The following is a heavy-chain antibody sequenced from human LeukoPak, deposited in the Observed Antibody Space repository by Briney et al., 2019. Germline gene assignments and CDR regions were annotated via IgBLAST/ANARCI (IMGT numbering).Heavy chain of an antibody. D-gene: IGHD6-19*01. CDR1: GDSVSSNNGA. CDR3: ARDLGNTGWYTFDY. J-gene: IGHJ4*02. CDR2: TYYRSKWYN. Sequence: SQTPSLICDISGDSVSSNNGAWNWIRQSPSRGLEWLGRTYYRSKWYNDYVGSLNGRITISPDTSKNQFSLHLNSVTPEDTAVYYCARDLGNTGWYTFDYWGQGILVTVSS. V-gene: IGHV6-1*01.